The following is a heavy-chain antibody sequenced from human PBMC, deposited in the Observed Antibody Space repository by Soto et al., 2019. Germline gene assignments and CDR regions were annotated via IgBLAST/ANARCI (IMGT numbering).Heavy chain of an antibody. D-gene: IGHD4-17*01. CDR3: ARDYDYGDYYYFDY. J-gene: IGHJ4*02. V-gene: IGHV1-69*13. Sequence: ASVKVSCKASGGTFSSYAISWVRQAPGQGLEWMGGIIPIFGTANYAQKFQGRVTITADESTSTAYMELSSLRSEDTAVYYCARDYDYGDYYYFDYWGQGTLVTVSS. CDR2: IIPIFGTA. CDR1: GGTFSSYA.